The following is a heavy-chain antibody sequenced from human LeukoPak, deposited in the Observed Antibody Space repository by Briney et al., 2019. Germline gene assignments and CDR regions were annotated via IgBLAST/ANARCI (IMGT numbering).Heavy chain of an antibody. D-gene: IGHD6-6*01. CDR1: GGSISSGGYY. CDR2: IYHSGST. V-gene: IGHV4-30-2*01. CDR3: AREAQEYSSSSGGGWFDP. J-gene: IGHJ5*02. Sequence: SETLSLTCTVSGGSISSGGYYWSWIRQPPGKGLEWIGYIYHSGSTYYNLSLKSRVTISVDRSKNQFSLKLSSVTAADTAVYYCAREAQEYSSSSGGGWFDPWGQGTLVTVSS.